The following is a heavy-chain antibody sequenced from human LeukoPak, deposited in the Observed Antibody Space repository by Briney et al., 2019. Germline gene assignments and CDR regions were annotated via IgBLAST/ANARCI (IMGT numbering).Heavy chain of an antibody. J-gene: IGHJ4*02. Sequence: SETLSLTCTVSGGSISSSSYSWGWIRQPPGKGLEWIGSIYYSGSTYYNPSLKSRVTISVDTSKNQFSLKLSSVTAADTAVFYCARQRGPSGYDPYCSGGSCLRWGQGTLVTVSS. CDR3: ARQRGPSGYDPYCSGGSCLR. CDR2: IYYSGST. CDR1: GGSISSSSYS. V-gene: IGHV4-39*01. D-gene: IGHD2-15*01.